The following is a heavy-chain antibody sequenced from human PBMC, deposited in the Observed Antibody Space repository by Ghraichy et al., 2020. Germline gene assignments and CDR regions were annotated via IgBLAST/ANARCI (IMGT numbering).Heavy chain of an antibody. CDR1: GFTFTNFA. Sequence: GGSLRLSCAASGFTFTNFAMGWVRQAPGKGLEWVSAITSSGRRPFYADSVKGRFTISRDNSKNTLFLQINSLRAEDTAVYYCAKDITPYFFGSGLPYWGQGTLVTVSS. CDR2: ITSSGRRP. CDR3: AKDITPYFFGSGLPY. J-gene: IGHJ4*02. V-gene: IGHV3-23*01. D-gene: IGHD3-10*01.